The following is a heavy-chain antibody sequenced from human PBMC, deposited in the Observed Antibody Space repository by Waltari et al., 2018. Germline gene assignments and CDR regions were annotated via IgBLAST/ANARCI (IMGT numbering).Heavy chain of an antibody. Sequence: QVQLQESGPGLVKPSETLSLTCTVSGGSISSYYWSWIRQPPGKGLEWIGYIYYSGSTNYNPSLKRRVTRSVDTSKNQCALKLSSVTAADTAVYYCASRRDGYTSPFDYWGQGTLVTVSS. V-gene: IGHV4-59*08. J-gene: IGHJ4*02. CDR3: ASRRDGYTSPFDY. CDR1: GGSISSYY. D-gene: IGHD5-12*01. CDR2: IYYSGST.